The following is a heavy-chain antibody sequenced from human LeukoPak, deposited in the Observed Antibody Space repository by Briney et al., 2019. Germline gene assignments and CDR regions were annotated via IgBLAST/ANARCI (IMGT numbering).Heavy chain of an antibody. CDR3: ARLAAGALDY. CDR2: IYYRGST. CDR1: GGSICSYF. V-gene: IGHV4-59*08. J-gene: IGHJ4*02. D-gene: IGHD6-19*01. Sequence: SETLSLTCTVSGGSICSYFWSWIRQPPGKGLEWIGYIYYRGSTNYNPSLKSRVTISVDTSKNQFSLKLSSVTAADTAVYYCARLAAGALDYWGQGTLVTVSS.